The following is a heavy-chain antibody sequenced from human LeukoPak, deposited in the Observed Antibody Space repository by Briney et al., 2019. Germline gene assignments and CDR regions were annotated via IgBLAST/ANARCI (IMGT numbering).Heavy chain of an antibody. D-gene: IGHD4-11*01. J-gene: IGHJ4*02. CDR3: ARRVRSADYRLDY. Sequence: PSETLSLTCAVYGGSFTIYSWTWIRQPPGKSLEWVGEISPSGNTQYNPSLKRRVTISLDASKSQFYLKLNSVTAADTAVYYCARRVRSADYRLDYWGQGTLVTVSS. CDR2: ISPSGNT. CDR1: GGSFTIYS. V-gene: IGHV4-34*01.